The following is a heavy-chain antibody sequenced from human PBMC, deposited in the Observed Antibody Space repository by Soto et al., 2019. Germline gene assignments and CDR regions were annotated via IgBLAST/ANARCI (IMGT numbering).Heavy chain of an antibody. Sequence: EVQLLESGGGLVQPGGSLRLSCAASGFTFNNYAMTWVRQAPGKGLEWGSAISGGGDTTSYADSVKGRFTVSRDGSKNTLYLQMSRLRAEDTALYYCANGRGGSGSLTPRVDFWGQGTLVTVSS. CDR3: ANGRGGSGSLTPRVDF. CDR2: ISGGGDTT. CDR1: GFTFNNYA. V-gene: IGHV3-23*01. D-gene: IGHD3-10*01. J-gene: IGHJ4*02.